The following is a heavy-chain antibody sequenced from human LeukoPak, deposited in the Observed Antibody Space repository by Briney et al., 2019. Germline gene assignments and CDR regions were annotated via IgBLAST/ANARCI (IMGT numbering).Heavy chain of an antibody. CDR1: GGSISSGDYY. V-gene: IGHV4-30-4*08. CDR2: INHSGST. CDR3: ARPGGVGFLDY. J-gene: IGHJ4*02. Sequence: PSQTLSLTCTVSGGSISSGDYYWSWIRQPPGKGLEWIGEINHSGSTNYNPSLKSRVTISVDTSKNQFPLKLSSVTAADTAVYYCARPGGVGFLDYWGQGTLVTVSS. D-gene: IGHD3-16*01.